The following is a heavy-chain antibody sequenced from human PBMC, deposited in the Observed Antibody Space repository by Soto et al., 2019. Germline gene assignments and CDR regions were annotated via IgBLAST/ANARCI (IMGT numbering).Heavy chain of an antibody. V-gene: IGHV3-9*01. CDR1: GFTFDDYA. D-gene: IGHD6-19*01. Sequence: GGSLRLSCAASGFTFDDYAMHWVRQAPGKGLEWVSGISWNSGSIGYADSVKGRFTISRDNAKNSLYLQMNSLRAEDTALYYCAKDISRGSGWYGYFQHWGQGTLVTVSS. CDR3: AKDISRGSGWYGYFQH. J-gene: IGHJ1*01. CDR2: ISWNSGSI.